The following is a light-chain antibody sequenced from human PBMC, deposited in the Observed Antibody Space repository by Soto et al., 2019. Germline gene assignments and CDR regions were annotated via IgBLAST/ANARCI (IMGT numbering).Light chain of an antibody. CDR1: SSDIGAYNF. CDR2: DVN. V-gene: IGLV2-14*03. Sequence: QSALTQPASVSGSPGQSITISCTGTSSDIGAYNFVSWYQQHPGKAPKLMLYDVNIRPSGVSNRFSGSKSGNTASLTISGLQAEDEADYYFTYWTTSTPMIFGGGTKLTVL. CDR3: TYWTTSTPMI. J-gene: IGLJ2*01.